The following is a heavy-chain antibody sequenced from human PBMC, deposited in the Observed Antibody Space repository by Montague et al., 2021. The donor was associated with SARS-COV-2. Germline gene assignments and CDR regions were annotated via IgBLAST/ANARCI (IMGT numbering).Heavy chain of an antibody. Sequence: SETLSLTCSVYGEPISGFFWNWIRQPAGKGPERIGRIYASGGHDYKPSLESRVTMSVDTSKNPFSLKANSVNAADTALYYCARGVVAAPPVLDYWGRGTLVTVSS. D-gene: IGHD2-15*01. V-gene: IGHV4-4*07. J-gene: IGHJ4*02. CDR1: GEPISGFF. CDR2: IYASGGH. CDR3: ARGVVAAPPVLDY.